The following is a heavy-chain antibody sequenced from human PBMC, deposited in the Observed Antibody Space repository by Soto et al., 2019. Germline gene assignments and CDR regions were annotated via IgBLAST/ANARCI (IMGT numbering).Heavy chain of an antibody. V-gene: IGHV1-69*12. CDR1: GGTFSSYA. Sequence: QVQLVQSGAEVKKPGSSVKVSCKASGGTFSSYAISWVRQAPGQGLEWMGGIIPIFGTANYAQQFQGRVTITADEATSTAYMQLSSLRSEDTAVYHCARDRRYNWNPDYYYYGMDVWGQGTTVTVSS. CDR3: ARDRRYNWNPDYYYYGMDV. CDR2: IIPIFGTA. J-gene: IGHJ6*02. D-gene: IGHD1-20*01.